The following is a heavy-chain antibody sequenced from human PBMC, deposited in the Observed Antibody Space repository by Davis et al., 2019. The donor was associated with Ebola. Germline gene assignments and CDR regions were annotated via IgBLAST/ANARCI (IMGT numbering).Heavy chain of an antibody. J-gene: IGHJ6*02. D-gene: IGHD6-13*01. CDR1: GFTFSSYA. CDR3: ARDRDSIAAAGTYYYGMDV. Sequence: PGGSLRLSCAASGFTFSSYAMHWVRQAPGKGLEWVAVISYDGSNKYYADSVKGRFTISRDNAKNSLYLQMNSLRAEDTAVYYCARDRDSIAAAGTYYYGMDVWGQGTTVTVSS. V-gene: IGHV3-30-3*01. CDR2: ISYDGSNK.